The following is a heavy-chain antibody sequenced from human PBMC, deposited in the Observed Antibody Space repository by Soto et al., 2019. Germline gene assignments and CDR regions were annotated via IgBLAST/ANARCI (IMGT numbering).Heavy chain of an antibody. J-gene: IGHJ4*03. CDR1: GGTFSSYT. CDR3: ASFGSGYYTPFDY. Sequence: QVQLVQSGAEVKKPESSVKVSCKASGGTFSSYTISWVRQAPGQGLEWVGRIIPILGIANYAQKFQGRVTITADKCTSTAYMQLSSQRSEDTAVYYRASFGSGYYTPFDYCAHGTLVTVSS. D-gene: IGHD3-3*01. V-gene: IGHV1-69*02. CDR2: IIPILGIA.